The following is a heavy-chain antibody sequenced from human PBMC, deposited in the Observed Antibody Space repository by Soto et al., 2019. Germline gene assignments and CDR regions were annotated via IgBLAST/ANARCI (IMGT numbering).Heavy chain of an antibody. CDR2: ISYDGSIK. Sequence: QVQLVESGGGVVQPGRPLRLSCAASGFTFSSHSIQWVRQAPGKGLEWVAVISYDGSIKYYADSVKGRFTISRDNSKNTAHLQMNSLRAEDTAVFYCAREWSTSGDLDYWGQGTLVIVSS. V-gene: IGHV3-30-3*01. J-gene: IGHJ4*02. CDR1: GFTFSSHS. D-gene: IGHD3-10*01. CDR3: AREWSTSGDLDY.